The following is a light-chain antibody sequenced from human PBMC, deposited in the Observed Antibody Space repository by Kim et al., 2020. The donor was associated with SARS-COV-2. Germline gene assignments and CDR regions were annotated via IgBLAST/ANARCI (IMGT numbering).Light chain of an antibody. CDR2: EDD. V-gene: IGLV6-57*02. CDR3: QSYVSSNLCVV. Sequence: VAIACTSSRRGIASTNVQWYQPRPGGAPTAVIYEDDQRPAGVPDRFSGSIDSSSNSASLTISGLKTEDEADYYCQSYVSSNLCVVFGGGTQLTVL. CDR1: RRGIASTN. J-gene: IGLJ2*01.